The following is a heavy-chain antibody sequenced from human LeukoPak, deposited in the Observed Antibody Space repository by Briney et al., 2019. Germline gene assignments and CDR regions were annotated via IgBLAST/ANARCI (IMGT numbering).Heavy chain of an antibody. CDR1: GGSFSGYY. CDR2: INHSGST. Sequence: SETLSLTCAVYGGSFSGYYWSWIRQPPGKGLEWIGEINHSGSTNYNPSLKSRVTISVDTSKNQFSLKLSSVTAADTAVYYCARGKPRTRTYYYDSSGYRYWGQGTLVTVSS. J-gene: IGHJ4*02. V-gene: IGHV4-34*01. CDR3: ARGKPRTRTYYYDSSGYRY. D-gene: IGHD3-22*01.